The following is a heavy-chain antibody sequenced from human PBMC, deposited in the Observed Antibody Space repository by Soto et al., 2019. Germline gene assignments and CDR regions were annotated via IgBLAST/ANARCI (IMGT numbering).Heavy chain of an antibody. V-gene: IGHV4-59*01. D-gene: IGHD6-13*01. Sequence: IRKPPGKGLEWIGYIYYSGSTNYNPSLKSRVTISVDTSKNQFSLKLSSVTAADTAVYYCASVSAAGLDYWGQRTLVTVSS. CDR2: IYYSGST. CDR3: ASVSAAGLDY. J-gene: IGHJ4*02.